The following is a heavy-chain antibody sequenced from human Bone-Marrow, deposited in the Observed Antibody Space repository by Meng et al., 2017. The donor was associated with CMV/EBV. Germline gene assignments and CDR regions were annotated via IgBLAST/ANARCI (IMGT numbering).Heavy chain of an antibody. CDR3: ARDGWEQLVRKDLYYYYYGMDV. J-gene: IGHJ6*02. CDR1: GGTFSSYA. Sequence: SVKVSCKASGGTFSSYAISWVRQAPGQGLEWMGGIIPIFGTANYAQKFQGRVTITTDESTSTAYMELSSLRSEDTAVYYCARDGWEQLVRKDLYYYYYGMDVWGQGTTVTVS. D-gene: IGHD6-6*01. CDR2: IIPIFGTA. V-gene: IGHV1-69*05.